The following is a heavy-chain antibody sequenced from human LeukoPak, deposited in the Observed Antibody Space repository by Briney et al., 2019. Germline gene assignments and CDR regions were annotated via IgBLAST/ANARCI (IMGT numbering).Heavy chain of an antibody. J-gene: IGHJ4*02. V-gene: IGHV3-9*01. CDR1: GFTFDDYA. Sequence: PGGSLRLSCAGSGFTFDDYAMHWVRQAPGKGLEWVSGISWNSGNIGYADSVKGRFIVSRDNAKNSLYLQMNSLRAEDTAVYYCAKVRGSWLPDYWGQGTLVTVSS. CDR3: AKVRGSWLPDY. CDR2: ISWNSGNI. D-gene: IGHD5-12*01.